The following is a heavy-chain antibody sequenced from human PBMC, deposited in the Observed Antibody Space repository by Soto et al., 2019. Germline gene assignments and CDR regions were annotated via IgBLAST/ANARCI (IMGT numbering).Heavy chain of an antibody. CDR1: GGTFSSYA. Sequence: QVQLVQSGAEVKKPGSSVKVSCKASGGTFSSYAISWVRQAPGQGLEWMGGIIPIFGTANYAQKFQGRVTITADESTSTAYMELSSLRSEDTAVYYCARVLVRITIFEPPYYYSMDVWGQGTTVTVSS. CDR3: ARVLVRITIFEPPYYYSMDV. D-gene: IGHD3-3*01. J-gene: IGHJ6*02. V-gene: IGHV1-69*01. CDR2: IIPIFGTA.